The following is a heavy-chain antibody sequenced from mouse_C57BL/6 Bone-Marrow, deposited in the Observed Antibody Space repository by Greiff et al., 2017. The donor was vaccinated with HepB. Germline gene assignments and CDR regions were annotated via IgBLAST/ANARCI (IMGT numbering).Heavy chain of an antibody. CDR2: ISYDGSN. V-gene: IGHV3-6*01. D-gene: IGHD4-1*01. CDR3: ARDGTLPPAY. J-gene: IGHJ3*01. Sequence: EVQLQESGPGLVKPSQSLSLTCSVTGYSITSGYYWNWIRQFPGNKLEWMGYISYDGSNNYNPSLKNRISITRDTSKNQFFLKLNSVTTEDTATYYCARDGTLPPAYWGQGTLVTVSA. CDR1: GYSITSGYY.